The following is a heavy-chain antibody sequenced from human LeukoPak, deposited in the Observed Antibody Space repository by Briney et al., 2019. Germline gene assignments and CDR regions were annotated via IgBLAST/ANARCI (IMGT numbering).Heavy chain of an antibody. V-gene: IGHV4-39*01. J-gene: IGHJ4*02. Sequence: PSETLSLTCTVSGGSISSYYWGWIRQPPGKGLEWLGSFYYSGGTYYNPSLKSRVTISVDTSKNQFSLKLSSVTAADTAVYYCARIITMVVSLSSHFDYWGQGNLVRVSS. CDR3: ARIITMVVSLSSHFDY. CDR1: GGSISSYY. D-gene: IGHD3-22*01. CDR2: FYYSGGT.